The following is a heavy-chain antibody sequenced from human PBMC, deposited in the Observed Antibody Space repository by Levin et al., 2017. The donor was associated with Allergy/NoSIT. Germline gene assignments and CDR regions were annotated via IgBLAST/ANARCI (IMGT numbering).Heavy chain of an antibody. CDR3: ARHIKRTEGGNYLFDP. J-gene: IGHJ5*02. CDR2: ISYAGIT. V-gene: IGHV4-59*08. CDR1: DGSINNNY. Sequence: SQTLSLTCTISDGSINNNYWSWIRQSPGKGLEWIGYISYAGITAYSPSLKSRLSMSVDTAKNQFSLNLSSVTAADPAVYFCARHIKRTEGGNYLFDPWGQGTLVTVSS. D-gene: IGHD4-23*01.